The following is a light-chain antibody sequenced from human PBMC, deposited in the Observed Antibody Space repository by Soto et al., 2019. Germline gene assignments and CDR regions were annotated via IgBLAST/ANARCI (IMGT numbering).Light chain of an antibody. CDR2: EVT. V-gene: IGLV2-23*02. J-gene: IGLJ1*01. CDR1: SSDVGSYNL. Sequence: QSVLTQPASVSGSPGQSITISCTGTSSDVGSYNLVSWYQQHPGKAPKLMIYEVTKRPSGVSNRFSGSKSGNAASLTISGLQAEDETDYYCCSYAGHRTYVFEAGTKVTV. CDR3: CSYAGHRTYV.